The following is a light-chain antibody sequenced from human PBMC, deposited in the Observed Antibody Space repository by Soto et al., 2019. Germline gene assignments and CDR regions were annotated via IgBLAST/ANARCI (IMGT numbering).Light chain of an antibody. CDR3: QQYGSAPGIT. J-gene: IGKJ5*01. V-gene: IGKV3-20*01. CDR2: GAS. CDR1: QNIRTN. Sequence: EVVLPQSPATLSVSTGERATLSCRGSQNIRTNLAWYQQKPGQAPRLLIYGASSRATGIPDRFSGSGSGTDFTLTISRLEPEDFAVYYCQQYGSAPGITFGQGTRLEVK.